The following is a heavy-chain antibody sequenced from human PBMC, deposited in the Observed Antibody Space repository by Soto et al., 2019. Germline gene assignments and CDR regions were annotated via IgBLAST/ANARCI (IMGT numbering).Heavy chain of an antibody. Sequence: SETLSLTCTVSGGSISSGGYYWSWIRQHPGKGLEWIGYIYYSGSTYYNPSLKSRVSISVDTSKNQFSLKLSSVTAADTAVYCCARPNLAYCSGGSCYAFDIWGQGTMVTVSS. D-gene: IGHD2-15*01. J-gene: IGHJ3*02. CDR3: ARPNLAYCSGGSCYAFDI. CDR1: GGSISSGGYY. V-gene: IGHV4-31*03. CDR2: IYYSGST.